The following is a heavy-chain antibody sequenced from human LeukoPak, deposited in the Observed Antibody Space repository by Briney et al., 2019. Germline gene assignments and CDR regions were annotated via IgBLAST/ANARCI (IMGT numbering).Heavy chain of an antibody. D-gene: IGHD6-13*01. J-gene: IGHJ3*02. CDR2: IYTSGST. V-gene: IGHV4-4*07. CDR3: ARKYSSSWYDALDI. Sequence: PETLSLTCTVSGGSISSYYWSWIRQPAGKGLEWIGRIYTSGSTNYNPSLKSRVTMSVDTSKNHFSLQLNSVTPEDTAVYYCARKYSSSWYDALDIWGQGTMVTVSS. CDR1: GGSISSYY.